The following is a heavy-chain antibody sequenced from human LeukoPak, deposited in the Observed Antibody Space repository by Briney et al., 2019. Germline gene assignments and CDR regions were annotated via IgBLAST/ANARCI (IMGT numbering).Heavy chain of an antibody. CDR1: GFTFSNYA. D-gene: IGHD4-23*01. J-gene: IGHJ3*02. CDR3: AREPTVVTPENAFDI. V-gene: IGHV3-30*04. Sequence: GRSLRLSCAASGFTFSNYAMHWVRQAPGKGLEWVALISYDGSNKYYADSVKGRFTISRDNSKNTLYLQMNSLRAEDTTVYYCAREPTVVTPENAFDIWGQGTMVTVSS. CDR2: ISYDGSNK.